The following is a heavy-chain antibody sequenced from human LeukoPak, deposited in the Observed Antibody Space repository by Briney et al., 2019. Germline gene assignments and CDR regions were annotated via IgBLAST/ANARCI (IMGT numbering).Heavy chain of an antibody. Sequence: GGSLRLSCAASGFTFSSYGMHWVRQAPGKGLEWVAFIRYDGSNKYYADSVKGRFTISRDNSKNTLYLQMNSLRAEDTAVYYWAKVGYYDFWSGYGGAFDIWGQGTMVTVSS. D-gene: IGHD3-3*01. J-gene: IGHJ3*02. CDR1: GFTFSSYG. CDR2: IRYDGSNK. V-gene: IGHV3-30*02. CDR3: AKVGYYDFWSGYGGAFDI.